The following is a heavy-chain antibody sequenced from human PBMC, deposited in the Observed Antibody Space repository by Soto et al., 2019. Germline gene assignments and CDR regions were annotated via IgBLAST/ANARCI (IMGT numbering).Heavy chain of an antibody. CDR2: IKQDGGEK. CDR1: GFTFSSYW. D-gene: IGHD2-15*01. J-gene: IGHJ5*02. CDR3: ARDYSILRYCSGGSCYSDWFDP. Sequence: GGSLRLSCAASGFTFSSYWMSWVRQAPGKGLEWVANIKQDGGEKYYVDSVKGRFTISRDNAKNSLYLQMNSLRAEDTAVYYCARDYSILRYCSGGSCYSDWFDPWGQGTLVTVSS. V-gene: IGHV3-7*01.